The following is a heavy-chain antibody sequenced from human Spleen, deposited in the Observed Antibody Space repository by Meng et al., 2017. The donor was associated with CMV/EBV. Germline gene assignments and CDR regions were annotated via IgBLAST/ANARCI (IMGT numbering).Heavy chain of an antibody. Sequence: GESLKISCAASGFTFSSYWMSWVRQAPGKGLEWVANIKQDGSEKYYVDSAKGRFTISRDNAKNTLFLQMNSLRAEDTAVYFCARDLGYYDFWSAYHYGMDVWGQGTTVTVSS. J-gene: IGHJ6*02. CDR1: GFTFSSYW. V-gene: IGHV3-7*01. CDR2: IKQDGSEK. CDR3: ARDLGYYDFWSAYHYGMDV. D-gene: IGHD3-3*01.